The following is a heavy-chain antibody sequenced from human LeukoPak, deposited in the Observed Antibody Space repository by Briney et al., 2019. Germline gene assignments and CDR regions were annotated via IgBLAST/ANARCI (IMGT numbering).Heavy chain of an antibody. D-gene: IGHD6-13*01. CDR1: GFTFSSYW. Sequence: GGSLRLSCAASGFTFSSYWMHWVRQAPGKGLVWVSRINSDGSSTSYADSVKGRFTISRDNAKSTLYLQMNSLRAEDTAVYYCAREAAAAGIRKTSTHYYYMDVWGKGTTVTVSS. V-gene: IGHV3-74*01. J-gene: IGHJ6*03. CDR2: INSDGSST. CDR3: AREAAAAGIRKTSTHYYYMDV.